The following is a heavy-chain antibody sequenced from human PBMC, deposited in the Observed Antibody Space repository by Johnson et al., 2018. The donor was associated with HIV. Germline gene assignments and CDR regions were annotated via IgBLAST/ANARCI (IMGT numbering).Heavy chain of an antibody. V-gene: IGHV3-30*02. J-gene: IGHJ3*02. CDR1: GFTFDDYG. D-gene: IGHD3-10*01. CDR2: IWHDGRDA. Sequence: QVQLVESGGGLIQPGGSLRLSCAASGFTFDDYGMSWVRQAPGKGLEWVAFIWHDGRDAYYADSVQGRFTISRDNSKNTLYLQMNSLRADETAMYYCAGSVGVFRSSHGAFDIWGQGTMVAVSS. CDR3: AGSVGVFRSSHGAFDI.